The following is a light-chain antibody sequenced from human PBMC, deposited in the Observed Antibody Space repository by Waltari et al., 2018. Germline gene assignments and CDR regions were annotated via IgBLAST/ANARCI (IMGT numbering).Light chain of an antibody. Sequence: SYELTQPPSVSVSPGQTATISCSGDRLGTNFVAWYQKKPGQSPVVVLYQNSKRPSGIPARFSGSHSGNTATLTVRGAQALDEAGYYCQAWAGYTGFFGGGTKLTVL. CDR2: QNS. CDR3: QAWAGYTGF. V-gene: IGLV3-1*01. J-gene: IGLJ2*01. CDR1: RLGTNF.